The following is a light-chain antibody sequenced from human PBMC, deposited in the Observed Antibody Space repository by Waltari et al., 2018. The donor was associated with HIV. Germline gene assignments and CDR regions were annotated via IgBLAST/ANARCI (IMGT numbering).Light chain of an antibody. J-gene: IGLJ2*01. CDR3: QAWDRSVV. V-gene: IGLV3-1*01. Sequence: SYELTQPPSVSVSPGPTASINCSGGHLEDTFVFWYQQRPGQSPVLVMYKDTRRPAGIPERFSGSNTGNTATLTITGTQSMDEADYYCQAWDRSVVFGGGTKLTVL. CDR2: KDT. CDR1: HLEDTF.